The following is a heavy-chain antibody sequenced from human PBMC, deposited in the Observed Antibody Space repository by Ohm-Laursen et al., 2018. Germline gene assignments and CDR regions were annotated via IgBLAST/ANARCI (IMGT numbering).Heavy chain of an antibody. CDR2: ISWNSGSI. Sequence: SLRLSCAASGFTFNDYAMHWVRQAPGKGLEWVSGISWNSGSIGYADSVKGRFTISRDNAKNSLYPQMNSLRTEDTALYYCAKDRYSGSYSDAFEIWGQGTMVTVSS. CDR1: GFTFNDYA. CDR3: AKDRYSGSYSDAFEI. D-gene: IGHD1-26*01. V-gene: IGHV3-9*01. J-gene: IGHJ3*02.